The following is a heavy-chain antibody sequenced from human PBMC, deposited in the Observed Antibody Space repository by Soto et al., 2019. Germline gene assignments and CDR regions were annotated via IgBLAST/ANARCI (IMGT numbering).Heavy chain of an antibody. D-gene: IGHD3-22*01. CDR1: GYSFTSYW. V-gene: IGHV5-10-1*01. J-gene: IGHJ3*02. CDR3: GRTLYYGSRGGAFGN. Sequence: PGESLKISCKGSGYSFTSYWISWVRQMPGKGLEWMGRIDPSDSYTNYSPSFQGHVTISADKSTSTAYLQWSSLKASDTAMYYCGRTLYYGSRGGAFGNWGQGTMVTVSS. CDR2: IDPSDSYT.